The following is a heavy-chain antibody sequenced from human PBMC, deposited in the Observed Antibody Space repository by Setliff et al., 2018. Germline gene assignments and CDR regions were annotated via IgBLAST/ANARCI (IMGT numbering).Heavy chain of an antibody. D-gene: IGHD1-7*01. Sequence: LRLSCAVSGFTFSSYAMSWVRQAPGKGLEWVSTIYSGDRNTFYTDSVKGRFTIFRDGSKNTLYLQMTSLRAEDTAVYYCAKPQVELRWGFESWGQGTPVTVSS. V-gene: IGHV3-23*03. CDR2: IYSGDRNT. CDR1: GFTFSSYA. CDR3: AKPQVELRWGFES. J-gene: IGHJ4*02.